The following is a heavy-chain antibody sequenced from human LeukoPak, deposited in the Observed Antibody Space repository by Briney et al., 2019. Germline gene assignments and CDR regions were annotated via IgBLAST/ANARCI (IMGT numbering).Heavy chain of an antibody. J-gene: IGHJ6*02. CDR1: GYSFTSYW. Sequence: GESLQISCKGSGYSFTSYWIGWVRQLPGKGLEWMGIIYPGDSDTRYSPSFQGQVTISADKSISTAYLQWSSLKASDTAMYYCARHGSGYPLYYYYGMDVWGQGTTVTVSS. CDR3: ARHGSGYPLYYYYGMDV. CDR2: IYPGDSDT. V-gene: IGHV5-51*01. D-gene: IGHD3-3*01.